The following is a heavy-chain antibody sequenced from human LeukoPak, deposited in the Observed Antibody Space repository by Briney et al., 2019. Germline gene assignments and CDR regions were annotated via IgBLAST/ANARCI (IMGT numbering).Heavy chain of an antibody. CDR1: GFTFSSYS. CDR2: ISSSSSTI. J-gene: IGHJ4*02. D-gene: IGHD6-19*01. Sequence: GGSLRLSCAASGFTFSSYSMNWDRQAPGKGLEWVSYISSSSSTIYYADSVKGRFTISRDNAKNSLYLQMNSLRAEDTAVYYCARDRPVAGFDYWGQGTLVTVSS. V-gene: IGHV3-48*01. CDR3: ARDRPVAGFDY.